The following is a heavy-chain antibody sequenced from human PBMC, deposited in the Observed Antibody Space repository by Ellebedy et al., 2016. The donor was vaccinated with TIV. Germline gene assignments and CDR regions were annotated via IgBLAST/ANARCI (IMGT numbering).Heavy chain of an antibody. CDR1: GYSFTSYY. J-gene: IGHJ6*02. V-gene: IGHV1-46*04. CDR3: ARGGVVVVAATLWGMDV. Sequence: ASVKVSCKASGYSFTSYYMHWVRQAPGQGLEWMGIINPSGGSTSYAQKLQGRVTMTRDTSTSTVYMELSSLRSEDTAVYYCARGGVVVVAATLWGMDVWGQGTTVTVSS. D-gene: IGHD2-15*01. CDR2: INPSGGST.